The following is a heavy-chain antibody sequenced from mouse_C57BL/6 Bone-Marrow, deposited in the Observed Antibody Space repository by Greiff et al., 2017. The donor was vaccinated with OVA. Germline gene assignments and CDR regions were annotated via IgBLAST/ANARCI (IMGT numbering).Heavy chain of an antibody. CDR3: ERRLTTVSSRGSWFAY. CDR1: GYTFTSYG. CDR2: IYPRSGNT. D-gene: IGHD1-1*01. Sequence: QVQLQQSGAELARPGASVKLSCKASGYTFTSYGISWVKQRPGQGLEWIGEIYPRSGNTYYNEKFKGKATLTADKSSSTAYMELRSLTSEDSAVYFCERRLTTVSSRGSWFAYWGQGTLVTVSA. J-gene: IGHJ3*01. V-gene: IGHV1-81*01.